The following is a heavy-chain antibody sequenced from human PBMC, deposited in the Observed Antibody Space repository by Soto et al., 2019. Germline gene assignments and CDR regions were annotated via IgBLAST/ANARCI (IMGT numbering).Heavy chain of an antibody. Sequence: GGSLRLSCAASGFTFDDFAMHWVRQAPGKGLEWVSGITWNSRVLAYADSVKGRFTISRDNARNSLYLQMDSLRDEDTGLYYCAKGRYDFWSPYYFDSWGQGTLVTVSS. CDR1: GFTFDDFA. V-gene: IGHV3-9*01. CDR2: ITWNSRVL. J-gene: IGHJ4*02. D-gene: IGHD3-3*01. CDR3: AKGRYDFWSPYYFDS.